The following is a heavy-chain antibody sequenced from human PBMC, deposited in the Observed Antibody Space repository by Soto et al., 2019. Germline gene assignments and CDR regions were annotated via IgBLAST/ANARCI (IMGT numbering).Heavy chain of an antibody. CDR1: GGSFSGYY. CDR3: ASTPPRVGAAHSNYYYYGMDV. Sequence: PSETLSLTCAVYGGSFSGYYWSWIRQPPGKGLEWIGEINHSGSTNYNPSLKSRVTISVDTSKNQFSLKLSSVTAADTAVYYCASTPPRVGAAHSNYYYYGMDVWGQGTTVT. V-gene: IGHV4-34*01. D-gene: IGHD1-26*01. CDR2: INHSGST. J-gene: IGHJ6*02.